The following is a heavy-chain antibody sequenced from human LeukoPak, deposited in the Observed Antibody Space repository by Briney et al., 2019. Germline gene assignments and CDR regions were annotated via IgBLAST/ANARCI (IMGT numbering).Heavy chain of an antibody. Sequence: PGGSLRLSCVASGFSFSSYWMSWVRQTPGKGLEWVANIKQEGSARYYVDSVKGRFTISRDNSENTLYLQMDSLRAEDTALYYCARDRDDCGGDCYPPMDAFDAWGQGTMVTVSS. CDR2: IKQEGSAR. V-gene: IGHV3-7*01. J-gene: IGHJ3*01. CDR1: GFSFSSYW. D-gene: IGHD2-21*02. CDR3: ARDRDDCGGDCYPPMDAFDA.